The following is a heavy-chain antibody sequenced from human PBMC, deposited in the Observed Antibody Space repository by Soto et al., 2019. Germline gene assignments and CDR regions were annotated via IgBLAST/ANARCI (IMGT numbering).Heavy chain of an antibody. CDR2: IITSYSPI. D-gene: IGHD1-26*01. CDR1: GFIFSDYY. V-gene: IGHV3-11*01. J-gene: IGHJ4*02. CDR3: ARAGPGDSHYFGF. Sequence: QVQLVESGGGLVKPGGSLRLSCAASGFIFSDYYMSWIRQAPGKGLEWVSFIITSYSPIFYADSVKGRFSISRDNAKNSLFLQMNSLRADDTAVYYCARAGPGDSHYFGFWGQGTLVTVSS.